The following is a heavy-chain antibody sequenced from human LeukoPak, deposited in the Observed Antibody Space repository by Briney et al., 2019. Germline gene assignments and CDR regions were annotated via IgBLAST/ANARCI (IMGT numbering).Heavy chain of an antibody. J-gene: IGHJ3*02. V-gene: IGHV4-59*01. D-gene: IGHD6-6*01. CDR1: GGSISSYY. Sequence: PSETLSLTCTVSGGSISSYYWSWIRQPPGKGLEWIGYIYYSGSTNYNPSLKSRVTISVDTSKNQFSLKLSSVTAADTAVYYCARTAARWIGAFDIWGQGTMVTVSS. CDR2: IYYSGST. CDR3: ARTAARWIGAFDI.